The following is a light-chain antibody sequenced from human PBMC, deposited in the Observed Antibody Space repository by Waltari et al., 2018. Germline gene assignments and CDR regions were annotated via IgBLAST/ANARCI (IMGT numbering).Light chain of an antibody. CDR1: ESVYKY. Sequence: EVVLTQSPVNLSLSAGERASLSCRASESVYKYLAWYQQRPGQPPRLLIYDTSNRAAGVPGRFSGSGYGTDFTLTITSLEAEDFAVYFCQQGSILPLTFGGGTRVEIK. CDR3: QQGSILPLT. V-gene: IGKV3-11*01. CDR2: DTS. J-gene: IGKJ4*01.